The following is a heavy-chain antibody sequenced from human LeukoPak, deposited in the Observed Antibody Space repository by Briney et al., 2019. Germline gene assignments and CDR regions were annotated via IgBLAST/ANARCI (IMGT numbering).Heavy chain of an antibody. CDR3: AKAGYSSGWTRYYGMDV. CDR1: GFTFDDYA. Sequence: GGSLRLSCAASGFTFDDYAMHWVRQAPGKGLEWVSGITWNSVTIGYAGSVKGRFTISRDNAKNSLYLQMNSLRAEDTAVYYCAKAGYSSGWTRYYGMDVWGQGTTVAVSS. D-gene: IGHD6-19*01. J-gene: IGHJ6*02. V-gene: IGHV3-9*01. CDR2: ITWNSVTI.